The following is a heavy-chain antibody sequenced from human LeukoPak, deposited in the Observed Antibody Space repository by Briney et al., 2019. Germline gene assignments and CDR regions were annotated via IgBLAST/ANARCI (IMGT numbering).Heavy chain of an antibody. CDR2: IYYSGDT. D-gene: IGHD5-12*01. CDR1: GASLSSGNYY. Sequence: SETLSLTCTVSGASLSSGNYYWGWIRQPPGKGLEWLGSIYYSGDTYNNPPLKSRVTISVDTAKSQFSLRLTSMTAADTAVYYCARDVAGNTFDYWGQGTLVTVSS. J-gene: IGHJ4*02. V-gene: IGHV4-39*07. CDR3: ARDVAGNTFDY.